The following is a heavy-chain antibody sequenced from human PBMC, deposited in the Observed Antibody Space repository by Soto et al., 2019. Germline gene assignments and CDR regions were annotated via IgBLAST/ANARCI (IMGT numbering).Heavy chain of an antibody. CDR3: ARRRYCVYDCYNKHDYGMDV. D-gene: IGHD2-21*02. CDR2: VIPVLGTT. CDR1: GDTFSSYA. J-gene: IGHJ6*02. Sequence: QVQLVQSGAEVKKPGSSVKVSCRASGDTFSSYAVNWVRQAPGRGLEWMGRVIPVLGTTDYAQKCRGRVTMTSDKSRTTVYMELSSLRSDDTAVYYCARRRYCVYDCYNKHDYGMDVWGQGTTVTVAS. V-gene: IGHV1-69*08.